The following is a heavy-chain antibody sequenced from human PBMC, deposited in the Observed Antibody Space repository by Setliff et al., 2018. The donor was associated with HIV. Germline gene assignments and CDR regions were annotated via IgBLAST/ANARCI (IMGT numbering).Heavy chain of an antibody. CDR1: EFTFSNAW. J-gene: IGHJ3*02. CDR2: IKSKSDGGTT. Sequence: GGSLRLSCAASEFTFSNAWMSWVRQAQGKGLEWVGRIKSKSDGGTTDYATPVKGRFTISRDDSKNTLFLQMNSLKTEDAAVYYCTTGVSGSYYAFDIWGQGTMVTVSS. CDR3: TTGVSGSYYAFDI. D-gene: IGHD1-26*01. V-gene: IGHV3-15*01.